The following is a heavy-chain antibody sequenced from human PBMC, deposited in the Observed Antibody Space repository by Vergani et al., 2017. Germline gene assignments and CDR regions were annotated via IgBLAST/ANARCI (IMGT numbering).Heavy chain of an antibody. Sequence: QVQLVQSGAEVKTPGASVKVSCKASGYTFTSHWMHWVRQAPGQGLQWLGWINPYSGATTYGQDFQGRVTMTWDTSISTAYLNFNRVTSADTAMYFCARDFRVDVTAEFEYWGQGTLVIASS. J-gene: IGHJ4*02. CDR2: INPYSGAT. V-gene: IGHV1-2*02. CDR1: GYTFTSHW. D-gene: IGHD3-3*01. CDR3: ARDFRVDVTAEFEY.